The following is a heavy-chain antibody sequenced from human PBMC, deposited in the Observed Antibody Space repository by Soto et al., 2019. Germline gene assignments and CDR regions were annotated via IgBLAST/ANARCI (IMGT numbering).Heavy chain of an antibody. CDR2: IIPIFGTA. Sequence: ASVKVSCKASGGTFSSYAISCVRQAPGQGLEWMGGIIPIFGTANYAQKFQGRVTITADESTSTAYMELSSLRSEDTAVYYCASVLSGYPRDFDYWGQGTLVTVSS. J-gene: IGHJ4*02. V-gene: IGHV1-69*13. CDR3: ASVLSGYPRDFDY. D-gene: IGHD3-22*01. CDR1: GGTFSSYA.